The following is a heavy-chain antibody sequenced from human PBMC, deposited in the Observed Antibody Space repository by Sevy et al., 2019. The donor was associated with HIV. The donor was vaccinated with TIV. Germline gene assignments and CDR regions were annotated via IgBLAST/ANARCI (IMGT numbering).Heavy chain of an antibody. CDR3: VKCKLLVTTFSYFDY. CDR2: ISSNGGST. CDR1: GFTFSSYA. D-gene: IGHD4-17*01. V-gene: IGHV3-64D*06. J-gene: IGHJ4*02. Sequence: GGSLRLSCSASGFTFSSYAMHWVRQAPGKGLEYVSAISSNGGSTYYADSVKGRVTISRDNSKNTLYLQMSSLRAEDTAVYYCVKCKLLVTTFSYFDYWGQGTLVTVSS.